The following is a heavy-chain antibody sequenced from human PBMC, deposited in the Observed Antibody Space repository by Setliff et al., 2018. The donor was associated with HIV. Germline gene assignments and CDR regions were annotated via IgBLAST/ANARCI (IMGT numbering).Heavy chain of an antibody. V-gene: IGHV4-34*01. D-gene: IGHD3-22*01. CDR2: INHSGST. Sequence: TLSLTCAVYGGSLSGYHWSWIRQSPEKGLEWIGEINHSGSTNYNPSLKSRVTMSVDTSKHQFSLKLSSVTAADTAVYYCARGGGYDRSGYYPFDYWGQGTPVTVSS. CDR1: GGSLSGYH. J-gene: IGHJ4*02. CDR3: ARGGGYDRSGYYPFDY.